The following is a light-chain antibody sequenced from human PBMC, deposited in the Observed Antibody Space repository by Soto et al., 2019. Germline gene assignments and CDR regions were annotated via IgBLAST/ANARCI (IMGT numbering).Light chain of an antibody. CDR2: EVS. Sequence: QSVLTQPASVSGSPGQSITVSCTGTSSDVGGYNSVSWYQQHPGKPPKLIIYEVSNRPSGVSDRFSGSKSGNTASLTISGLQAEDEADYYFSSYTSTSSYVFATGTKVTV. J-gene: IGLJ1*01. V-gene: IGLV2-14*03. CDR3: SSYTSTSSYV. CDR1: SSDVGGYNS.